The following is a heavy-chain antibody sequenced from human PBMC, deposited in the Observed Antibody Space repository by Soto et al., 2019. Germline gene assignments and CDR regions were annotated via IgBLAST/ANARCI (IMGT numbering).Heavy chain of an antibody. J-gene: IGHJ3*01. CDR1: GDSISNSRW. V-gene: IGHV4-4*02. CDR3: AYSTGWYRHDV. CDR2: IFHSGDT. D-gene: IGHD6-19*01. Sequence: QVQLQESGPGLVKPSGTLSLTCAVSGDSISNSRWWTWVRQPPGKGLEWIGDIFHSGDTNYNPSLKSRVFISVDKSQHQFSLKVSSVTAADRAVYYCAYSTGWYRHDVWGQGTLVTVSS.